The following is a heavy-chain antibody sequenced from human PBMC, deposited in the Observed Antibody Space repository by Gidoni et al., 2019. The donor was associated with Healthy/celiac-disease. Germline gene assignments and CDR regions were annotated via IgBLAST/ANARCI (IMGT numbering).Heavy chain of an antibody. J-gene: IGHJ5*02. D-gene: IGHD3-10*01. CDR1: GFTFSSYA. V-gene: IGHV3-23*01. CDR3: AKDPDYYGSEANWFDP. CDR2: ISGSGGST. Sequence: EVQLLESGGGLVQPGGSLRLSCAASGFTFSSYAMSWVRQAPGKGLEWVSAISGSGGSTYYADSVKGRFTISRDNSKNTLYLQMNSLRAEDTAVYYCAKDPDYYGSEANWFDPWGQGTLVTVSS.